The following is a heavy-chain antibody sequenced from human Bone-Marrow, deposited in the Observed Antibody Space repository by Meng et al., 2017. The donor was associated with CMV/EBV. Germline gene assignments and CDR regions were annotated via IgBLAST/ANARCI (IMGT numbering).Heavy chain of an antibody. V-gene: IGHV3-30*03. J-gene: IGHJ4*02. CDR1: GFTFRKYW. D-gene: IGHD3-16*01. CDR2: ISYDGSNK. CDR3: ASSVMLDY. Sequence: GESLKISCAASGFTFRKYWMTWVRQAPGKGLEWVAVISYDGSNKYYADSVKGRFTISRDNSKNTLYLQMNSLRAEDTAVYYCASSVMLDYWGQGTLVTVSS.